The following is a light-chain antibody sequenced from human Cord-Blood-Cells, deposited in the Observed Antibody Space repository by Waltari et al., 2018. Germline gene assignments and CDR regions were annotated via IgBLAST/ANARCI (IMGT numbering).Light chain of an antibody. CDR2: WAS. CDR1: QSVLYSSNNKNY. V-gene: IGKV4-1*01. Sequence: DIVMTQSPDSLAVSLGARATIHCKSSQSVLYSSNNKNYLAWYQQKPGQPPKLLIYWASTRESGVPDRFSGSGSGTDFTLTISSLQAEDVAVYCCQQYYSTTWTFGQGTKVEIK. J-gene: IGKJ1*01. CDR3: QQYYSTTWT.